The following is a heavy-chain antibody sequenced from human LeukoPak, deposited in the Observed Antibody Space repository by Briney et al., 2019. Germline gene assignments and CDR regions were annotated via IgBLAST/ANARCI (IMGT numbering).Heavy chain of an antibody. D-gene: IGHD3-22*01. Sequence: SETLSLTCTVSGGSISSGDYYWSWIRQPPGKGLEWIGYIYYSGSTYYNPSLKSRVTISVDTSKNQFSLKLSSVTAADTAVYYCARGTYYYDSSPPNIWGQGTMVTVSS. CDR1: GGSISSGDYY. J-gene: IGHJ3*02. CDR2: IYYSGST. CDR3: ARGTYYYDSSPPNI. V-gene: IGHV4-30-4*01.